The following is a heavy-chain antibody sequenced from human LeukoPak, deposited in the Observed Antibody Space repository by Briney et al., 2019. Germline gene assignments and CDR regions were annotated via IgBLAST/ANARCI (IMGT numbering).Heavy chain of an antibody. Sequence: ASVKVSCKASGYTFTDYYMHWVRQAPGQGVEWMGWINPNDGDTNYAQKFQGRVTMTRDTSISIAHMEVSRLRSDDTAVYYCARANFLYCSSSTCLFDYWGQGTLVTVSS. J-gene: IGHJ4*02. V-gene: IGHV1-2*02. D-gene: IGHD2-2*01. CDR3: ARANFLYCSSSTCLFDY. CDR1: GYTFTDYY. CDR2: INPNDGDT.